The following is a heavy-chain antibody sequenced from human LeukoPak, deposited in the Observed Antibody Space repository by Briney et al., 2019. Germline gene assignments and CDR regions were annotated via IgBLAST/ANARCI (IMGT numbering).Heavy chain of an antibody. CDR1: GGSFSGYY. CDR3: ARTPRRRWLQPDDAFDI. J-gene: IGHJ3*02. D-gene: IGHD5-24*01. Sequence: SETLSLTCAVYGGSFSGYYWSWIRQPPGKGLEWIGEINHSGSTNYNPSLKSRVTISVDTSKNQFSLKLSSVTAADTAVYYCARTPRRRWLQPDDAFDIWGQGTMVTVSS. V-gene: IGHV4-34*01. CDR2: INHSGST.